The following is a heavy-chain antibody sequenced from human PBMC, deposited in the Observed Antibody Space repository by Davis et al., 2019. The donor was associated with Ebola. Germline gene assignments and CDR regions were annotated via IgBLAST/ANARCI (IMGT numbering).Heavy chain of an antibody. CDR3: ARQSGVWPNAFDF. V-gene: IGHV5-51*01. CDR1: GYSFPMYW. J-gene: IGHJ4*02. Sequence: PGGSLRLSCKGLGYSFPMYWIGWVRQMPGKGLEWMGIIYPDGTNVRYSPSFEGQVTISVDKSIKTAYLQWASLKASDTGMYFCARQSGVWPNAFDFWGQGTLVTVSS. CDR2: IYPDGTNV. D-gene: IGHD5/OR15-5a*01.